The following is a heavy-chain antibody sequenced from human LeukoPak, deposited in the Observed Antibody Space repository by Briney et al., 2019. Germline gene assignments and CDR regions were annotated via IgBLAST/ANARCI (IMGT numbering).Heavy chain of an antibody. CDR1: GFTVSSNY. Sequence: GGSLRLSCAASGFTVSSNYMSWVRQAPGKGLEWVSVIYSGGSTYYADSVKGRFTISRDNSKNTLYLQMNSLRAEDTAVYYCARNYDFWSGYYDYWGQGTLVTVSS. CDR3: ARNYDFWSGYYDY. D-gene: IGHD3-3*01. CDR2: IYSGGST. V-gene: IGHV3-66*02. J-gene: IGHJ4*02.